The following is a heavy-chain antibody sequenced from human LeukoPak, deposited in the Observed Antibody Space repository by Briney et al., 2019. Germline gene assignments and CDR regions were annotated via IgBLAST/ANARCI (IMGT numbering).Heavy chain of an antibody. D-gene: IGHD5-18*01. J-gene: IGHJ4*02. CDR3: ARDNTAMGHNFDY. V-gene: IGHV3-66*01. CDR2: IYSGGST. Sequence: PGGSLRLSCAASGFTFSSYSMNWVRQAPGKGLEWVSVIYSGGSTYYADSVKGRFTISRDNSKNTLYLQMNSLRAEDTAVYYCARDNTAMGHNFDYWGQGTLVTVSS. CDR1: GFTFSSYS.